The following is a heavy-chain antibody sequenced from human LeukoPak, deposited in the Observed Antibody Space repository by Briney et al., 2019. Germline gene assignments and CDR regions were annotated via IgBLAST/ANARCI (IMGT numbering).Heavy chain of an antibody. CDR3: ARQAVLRYFDWSRYYYYYGMDV. J-gene: IGHJ6*02. CDR2: MNPNSGNT. Sequence: ASVKVSCKASGYTFTSYDINWVRQAPGQGLEWMGWMNPNSGNTGYAQKFQGRVTMTRNTSISTAYMELSSLRSEDTAVYYCARQAVLRYFDWSRYYYYYGMDVWGQGTTVTVSS. D-gene: IGHD3-9*01. V-gene: IGHV1-8*01. CDR1: GYTFTSYD.